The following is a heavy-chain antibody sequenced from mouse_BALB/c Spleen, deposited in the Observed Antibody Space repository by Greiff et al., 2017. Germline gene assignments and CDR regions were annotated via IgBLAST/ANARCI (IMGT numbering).Heavy chain of an antibody. CDR2: IDPETGGT. J-gene: IGHJ3*01. V-gene: IGHV1-15*01. D-gene: IGHD1-1*01. Sequence: QVQLQQSGAELVRPGASVTLSCKASGYTFTDYEMHWVKQTPVHGLEWIGAIDPETGGTAYNQKFKGKATLTADKSSSTAYMELRSLTSEDSAVYYRTRRTDWFAYWGQGTLVTVSA. CDR1: GYTFTDYE. CDR3: TRRTDWFAY.